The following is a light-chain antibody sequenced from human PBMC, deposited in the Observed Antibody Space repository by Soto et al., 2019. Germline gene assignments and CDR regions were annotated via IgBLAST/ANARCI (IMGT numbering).Light chain of an antibody. V-gene: IGKV1-17*01. Sequence: DIQMTQSPSSLSASVGDRVTITCRASQAIRNDLAWYQQKPGRAPKRLIYGSSSLQSGVPSRFSGRGSETEFTLTISSLQPEDFATYYCLQHNVFPRTFGQGTKVEIK. J-gene: IGKJ1*01. CDR3: LQHNVFPRT. CDR1: QAIRND. CDR2: GSS.